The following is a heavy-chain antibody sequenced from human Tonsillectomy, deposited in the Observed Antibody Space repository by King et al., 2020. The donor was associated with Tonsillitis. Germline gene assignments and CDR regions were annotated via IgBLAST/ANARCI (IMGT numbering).Heavy chain of an antibody. J-gene: IGHJ4*02. Sequence: VQLVESGGGVVQPGRSLRLSCAASGFTFSSYGMHWVRQAPGKGLEWVAVIWYNGSNKYYADSVKGRFTISRDNSKDTLYLQMNSLRAEDTAVYYCARDPHYGDYPDYWGQGTLVTVSS. CDR1: GFTFSSYG. CDR2: IWYNGSNK. D-gene: IGHD4-17*01. CDR3: ARDPHYGDYPDY. V-gene: IGHV3-33*08.